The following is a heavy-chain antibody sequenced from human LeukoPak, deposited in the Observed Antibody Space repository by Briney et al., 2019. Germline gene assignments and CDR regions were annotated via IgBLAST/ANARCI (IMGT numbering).Heavy chain of an antibody. CDR1: GFTFSDHY. CDR2: TRNKANSYTT. Sequence: GGSLRLSCAASGFTFSDHYMDWVSQAPGKGLEWVGRTRNKANSYTTEYAASVKGRFTISRDDSKNSLYLQMNSLKTEDTAVYYCARLADYVAFDIWGQGTMVTVSS. D-gene: IGHD4-17*01. J-gene: IGHJ3*02. CDR3: ARLADYVAFDI. V-gene: IGHV3-72*01.